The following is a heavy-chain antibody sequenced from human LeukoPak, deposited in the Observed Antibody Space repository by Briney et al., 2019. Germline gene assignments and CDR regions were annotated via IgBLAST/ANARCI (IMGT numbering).Heavy chain of an antibody. V-gene: IGHV6-1*01. J-gene: IGHJ6*02. CDR2: TYYRCKWYN. Sequence: RSQTLSLTCAVSGDSVSSNSAAWNWIRQSPLRGLEWLGRTYYRCKWYNDYAVSVKSRITINPDTYKNQLSLQLNSVTPEDTAVYYCAREYSSSYPYYYYYGMDVWGQGTTVTVSS. CDR1: GDSVSSNSAA. CDR3: AREYSSSYPYYYYYGMDV. D-gene: IGHD6-13*01.